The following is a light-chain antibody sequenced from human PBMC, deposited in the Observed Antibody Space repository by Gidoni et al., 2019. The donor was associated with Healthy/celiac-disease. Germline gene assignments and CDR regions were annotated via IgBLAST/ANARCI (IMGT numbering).Light chain of an antibody. V-gene: IGLV4-69*01. J-gene: IGLJ2*01. Sequence: QLVLTQSPSASASLGASVKLTCTLSIAHSSYAIASLQQQPEKGPRYLMKLNSAGSPSKGDGIPHRFSGSGSVAERDLTIDSIQSEDEADYYCQTWGTGTVVFGGGTKLTVL. CDR3: QTWGTGTVV. CDR2: LNSAGSP. CDR1: IAHSSYA.